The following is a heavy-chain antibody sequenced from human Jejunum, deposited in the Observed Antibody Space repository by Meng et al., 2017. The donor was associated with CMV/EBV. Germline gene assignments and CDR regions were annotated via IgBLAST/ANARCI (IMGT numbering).Heavy chain of an antibody. Sequence: TFREYGMHWVRQAQGKGLEGVAFIRFNGNDKYDADYVKGRFTISRDNSKNTLYLRMISLRAGDTAVYYCGKALWGSNSWYPTSDYWGQGALVTVSS. CDR3: GKALWGSNSWYPTSDY. CDR2: IRFNGNDK. D-gene: IGHD2-2*01. V-gene: IGHV3-30*02. CDR1: TFREYG. J-gene: IGHJ4*02.